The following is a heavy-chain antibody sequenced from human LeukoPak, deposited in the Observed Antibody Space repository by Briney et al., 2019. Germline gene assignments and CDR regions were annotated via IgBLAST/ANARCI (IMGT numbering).Heavy chain of an antibody. D-gene: IGHD2-2*01. CDR1: GFTFSSYG. CDR3: AKEDCSSTSCDAFDI. Sequence: GGPLRLSCAASGFTFSSYGMHWVRQAPGKGLEWVAFIRYDGSNKYYADSVKGRFTISRDNSKNTLYLQMNSLRAEDTAVYYCAKEDCSSTSCDAFDIWGQGTMVTVSS. V-gene: IGHV3-30*02. CDR2: IRYDGSNK. J-gene: IGHJ3*02.